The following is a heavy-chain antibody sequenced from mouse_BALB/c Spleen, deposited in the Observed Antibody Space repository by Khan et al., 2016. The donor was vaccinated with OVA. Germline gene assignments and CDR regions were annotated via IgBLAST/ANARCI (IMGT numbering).Heavy chain of an antibody. Sequence: VQLQQSGPELMKPGASVKISCKASGYSFTTYYIHWVKQSHGKSLEWIGYIDPFNGSTTYNQKFKGKATLTVDKSSSTAYMHLSSLTSEDSAVFYCGRHGTSRWFAYGGQGTLVTGPA. CDR3: GRHGTSRWFAY. CDR2: IDPFNGST. CDR1: GYSFTTYY. J-gene: IGHJ3*01. V-gene: IGHV1S135*01. D-gene: IGHD1-1*01.